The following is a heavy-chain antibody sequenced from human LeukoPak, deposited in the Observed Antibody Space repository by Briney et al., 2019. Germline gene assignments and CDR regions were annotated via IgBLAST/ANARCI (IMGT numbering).Heavy chain of an antibody. CDR3: AKNTGTYDGLIDS. J-gene: IGHJ4*02. V-gene: IGHV3-23*01. Sequence: PGGSLRLSCAASGFTFSSYTMSWVRQAPGKGLEWVSNIGGSASGTFYSDSVKGRFTISRDNSKNTLYLQMNSLRAEDTAMYYCAKNTGTYDGLIDSWGQGALVTVSS. CDR2: IGGSASGT. D-gene: IGHD1-26*01. CDR1: GFTFSSYT.